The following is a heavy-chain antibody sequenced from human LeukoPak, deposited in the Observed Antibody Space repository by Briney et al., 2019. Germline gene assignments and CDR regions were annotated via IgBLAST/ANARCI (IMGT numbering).Heavy chain of an antibody. D-gene: IGHD3-3*01. Sequence: GGSLRLSCAASGFTFSSYWMSWVRQAPGKGLEWVANIKQDGSEKYYVDSVKGRFTISRDNAKNSLYLQMNSLRAEDTAVYYCASVDFWSGYHFDYWGQGTLVTVSS. V-gene: IGHV3-7*01. J-gene: IGHJ4*02. CDR1: GFTFSSYW. CDR3: ASVDFWSGYHFDY. CDR2: IKQDGSEK.